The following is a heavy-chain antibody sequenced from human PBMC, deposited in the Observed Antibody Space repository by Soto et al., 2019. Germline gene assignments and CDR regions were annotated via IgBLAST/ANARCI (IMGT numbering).Heavy chain of an antibody. CDR1: GNSFTSYW. V-gene: IGHV5-51*01. CDR2: IYPGDSDT. CDR3: AREARQHFTNAFDI. D-gene: IGHD1-1*01. Sequence: PXESLKISWKCSGNSFTSYWIGLVLQVPGKGLEWMGIIYPGDSDTRYSPSFQGQVTISADRSISTAYLQWSSLKASDTAMYYCAREARQHFTNAFDIWGQGTMVTVSS. J-gene: IGHJ3*02.